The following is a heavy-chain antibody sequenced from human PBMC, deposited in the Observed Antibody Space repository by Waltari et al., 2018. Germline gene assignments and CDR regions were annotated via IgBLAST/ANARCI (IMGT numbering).Heavy chain of an antibody. J-gene: IGHJ5*02. D-gene: IGHD5-12*01. CDR3: ARHWKKSGYRFDP. Sequence: QLQLQESGPGLVRPSETLSLTCSVAGGSISSGSFYWGWIRRSPGKGLEWIGSIYYSGSTDYNSNLKSRVTISGDTSKNQFSLKLSSVTAADTAVYYCARHWKKSGYRFDPWGQGTLVTVSS. CDR2: IYYSGST. CDR1: GGSISSGSFY. V-gene: IGHV4-39*01.